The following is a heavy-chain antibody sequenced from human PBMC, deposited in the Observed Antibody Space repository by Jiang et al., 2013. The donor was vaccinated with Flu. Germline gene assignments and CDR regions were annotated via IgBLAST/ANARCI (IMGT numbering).Heavy chain of an antibody. J-gene: IGHJ4*02. CDR2: IYPGDSDT. Sequence: VQLVESGAEVKKPGESLKISCKGSGYIFNSYWIAWVRQMPGKGLEWMGVIYPGDSDTRYSPSFQGHVTISVDKSISTAYLQWSSLRASDTAMYYCARHGASCSSTSCYEFDYWGQGTPVTVSS. V-gene: IGHV5-51*01. D-gene: IGHD2-2*01. CDR1: GYIFNSYW. CDR3: ARHGASCSSTSCYEFDY.